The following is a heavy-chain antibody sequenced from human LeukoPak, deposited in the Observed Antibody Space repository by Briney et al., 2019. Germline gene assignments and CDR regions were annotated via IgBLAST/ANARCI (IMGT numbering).Heavy chain of an antibody. J-gene: IGHJ4*02. CDR2: IKQDGSEK. CDR3: ARAVRYYYDGSGTSY. V-gene: IGHV3-7*01. D-gene: IGHD3-22*01. CDR1: GFTFSNYW. Sequence: GGSLRLSCAASGFTFSNYWMNWVRQAPGKGLEWVATIKQDGSEKYYVDSVKGRFTISRDNAKNSLFLQINSLRAEDTAVYYCARAVRYYYDGSGTSYWGQGTLVTVSS.